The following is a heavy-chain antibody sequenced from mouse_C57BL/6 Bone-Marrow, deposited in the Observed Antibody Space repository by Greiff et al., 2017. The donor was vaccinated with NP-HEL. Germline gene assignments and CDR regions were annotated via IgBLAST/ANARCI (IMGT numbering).Heavy chain of an antibody. J-gene: IGHJ4*01. Sequence: EVKLEESGGGLVQPGGSLKLSCAASGFTFSDYYMYWVRQTPEKRLEWVAYISNGGGSTYYPDTVKGRFTISRDNAKNTLYLQMSRLKSEDTAMYYCARRGDYGYDGYYYAMDYWGQGTSVTVSS. D-gene: IGHD2-2*01. V-gene: IGHV5-12*01. CDR2: ISNGGGST. CDR1: GFTFSDYY. CDR3: ARRGDYGYDGYYYAMDY.